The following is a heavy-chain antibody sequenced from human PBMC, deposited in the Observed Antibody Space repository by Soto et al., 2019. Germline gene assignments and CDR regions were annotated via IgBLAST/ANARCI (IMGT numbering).Heavy chain of an antibody. CDR1: GFTFSTYG. J-gene: IGHJ4*02. Sequence: GGPLRLSCTASGFTFSTYGMNWVRQAPGKGLEWVSTISGSGATTHYADSVKGRFTISRDNLKNTLTLQLNNVKGEDTAVYYCSKDYTYDVSGYKRFDYWGQGTLVTVSS. CDR2: ISGSGATT. CDR3: SKDYTYDVSGYKRFDY. D-gene: IGHD3-9*01. V-gene: IGHV3-23*01.